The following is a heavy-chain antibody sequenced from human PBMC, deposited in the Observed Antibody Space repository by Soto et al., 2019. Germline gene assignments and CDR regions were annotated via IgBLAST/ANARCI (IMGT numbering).Heavy chain of an antibody. Sequence: GASVKVSCKASGYTFTSYGISWVRQAPGQGLEWMGWISAYNGNTNYAQKLQGRVTMTTDTSTSTAYMELRSLRSDDTAVYYCATDVLKHFDWLFGAFDIWGQVTMVTVSS. CDR2: ISAYNGNT. J-gene: IGHJ3*02. V-gene: IGHV1-18*01. D-gene: IGHD3-9*01. CDR1: GYTFTSYG. CDR3: ATDVLKHFDWLFGAFDI.